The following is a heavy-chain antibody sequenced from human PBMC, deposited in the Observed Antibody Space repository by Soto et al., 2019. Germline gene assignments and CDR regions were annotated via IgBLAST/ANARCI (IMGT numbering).Heavy chain of an antibody. J-gene: IGHJ6*02. V-gene: IGHV1-8*02. Sequence: EASVKVSCKASGYTFTNYGISWVRQAPGQGLEWMGWMNPNSGNTGYAQKFQGRVTMTRNTSISTAYMELSSLRSDDTAVYYCAREVVSRGMDVWGQGTTVTVSS. CDR1: GYTFTNYG. CDR3: AREVVSRGMDV. CDR2: MNPNSGNT. D-gene: IGHD3-22*01.